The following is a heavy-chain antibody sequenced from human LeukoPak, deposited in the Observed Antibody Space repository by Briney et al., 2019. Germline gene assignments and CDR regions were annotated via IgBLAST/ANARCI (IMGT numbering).Heavy chain of an antibody. CDR1: GGSISSYY. J-gene: IGHJ5*02. CDR2: IYYSGST. V-gene: IGHV4-59*01. CDR3: ARGYCSSTSCYGGIWFDP. Sequence: PSETLSLTCTVSGGSISSYYWSWIRQPPGKGLEWIGYIYYSGSTNYNPSLKSRVTMSVDTSKNQFSLKLSSVTAADTAVYYCARGYCSSTSCYGGIWFDPWGQGTLVTVSS. D-gene: IGHD2-2*01.